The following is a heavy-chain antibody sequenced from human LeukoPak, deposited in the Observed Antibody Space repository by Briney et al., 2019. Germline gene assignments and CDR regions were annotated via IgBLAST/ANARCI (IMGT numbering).Heavy chain of an antibody. V-gene: IGHV3-9*01. CDR1: GFTFDDYA. CDR2: ISWNSGSI. Sequence: GRSLRLSCAASGFTFDDYAMHWVRQAPGKGLEWVSGISWNSGSIGYADSMKGRFTISRDNAKNSLYLQMNSLRAEDTALYYCAKDLHYYYYDSSGYEYWGQGTLVTVSS. D-gene: IGHD3-22*01. CDR3: AKDLHYYYYDSSGYEY. J-gene: IGHJ4*02.